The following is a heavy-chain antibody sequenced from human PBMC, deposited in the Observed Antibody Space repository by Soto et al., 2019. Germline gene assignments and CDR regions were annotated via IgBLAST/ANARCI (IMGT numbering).Heavy chain of an antibody. CDR2: IIPIFGTA. CDR3: ARGSLRYCIRTRCTPYYYYGMDV. V-gene: IGHV1-69*12. J-gene: IGHJ6*02. CDR1: GGTFSSYA. D-gene: IGHD2-2*01. Sequence: QVQLVQSGAEVKKPGSSVKVSCKASGGTFSSYAISWVRQAPGQGLEWLGGIIPIFGTANYAQKFQGRGTTTAAHSTSTAYMELSSPRSESTAVYYSARGSLRYCIRTRCTPYYYYGMDVWGQRTSVTVSS.